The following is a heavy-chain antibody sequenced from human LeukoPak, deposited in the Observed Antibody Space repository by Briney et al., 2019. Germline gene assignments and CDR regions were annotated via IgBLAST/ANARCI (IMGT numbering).Heavy chain of an antibody. CDR1: GYMFTTYY. CDR2: INPHSGGT. Sequence: ASVKVSCKTSGYMFTTYYPHWVRQAPGQGLEWMGWINPHSGGTNYAQKFQGRVTMTRDTSISTVYMESSSLRSDDTAVYYCARGGTGYSSGWLRAFDIWGQGTMVTVSS. D-gene: IGHD6-19*01. CDR3: ARGGTGYSSGWLRAFDI. V-gene: IGHV1-2*02. J-gene: IGHJ3*02.